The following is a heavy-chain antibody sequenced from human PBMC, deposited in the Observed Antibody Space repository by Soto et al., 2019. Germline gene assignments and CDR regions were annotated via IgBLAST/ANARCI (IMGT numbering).Heavy chain of an antibody. V-gene: IGHV3-23*01. CDR1: GFTFSSYA. CDR2: ISGSGGST. D-gene: IGHD5-12*01. Sequence: GGSLRLSCAASGFTFSSYAMSWVRQAPGKGLEWVSAISGSGGSTYYADSVKGRFTISRDNSKNTLYLQMNSLRAEDTAVYYCAKDLGRRWLQPGAEFDYWGQGTLVTVSS. CDR3: AKDLGRRWLQPGAEFDY. J-gene: IGHJ4*02.